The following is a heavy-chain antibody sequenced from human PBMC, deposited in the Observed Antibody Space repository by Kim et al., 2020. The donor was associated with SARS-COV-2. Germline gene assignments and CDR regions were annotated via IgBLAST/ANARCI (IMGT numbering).Heavy chain of an antibody. J-gene: IGHJ4*02. Sequence: GNTNYAQKLQGRVTMTTDTSTSTAYMELRSLRSDDTAVYYCARDYYFDYWGQGTLVTVSS. CDR2: GNT. V-gene: IGHV1-18*01. CDR3: ARDYYFDY.